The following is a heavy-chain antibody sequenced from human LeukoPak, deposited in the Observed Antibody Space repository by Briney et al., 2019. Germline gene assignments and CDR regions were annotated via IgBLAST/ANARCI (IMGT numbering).Heavy chain of an antibody. CDR1: GFTFSSYA. CDR2: ISGSGGST. CDR3: AKDHAQYDFWSGSPFYFDY. Sequence: TGGSLRLSCAASGFTFSSYAMSWVRQAPGKGLEWVSAISGSGGSTYYADSVKGRFTISRDNSKNTLYLQMNSLRAEDTAVYYCAKDHAQYDFWSGSPFYFDYWGQGTLVTVSS. V-gene: IGHV3-23*01. D-gene: IGHD3-3*01. J-gene: IGHJ4*02.